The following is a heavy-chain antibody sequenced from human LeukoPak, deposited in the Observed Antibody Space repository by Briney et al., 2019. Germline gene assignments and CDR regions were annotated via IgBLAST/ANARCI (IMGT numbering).Heavy chain of an antibody. V-gene: IGHV1-69*13. J-gene: IGHJ4*02. CDR3: ARGYDSSGYPFDY. D-gene: IGHD3-22*01. CDR1: GGTFSSYA. CDR2: IIPIIGTA. Sequence: SVKVSCKASGGTFSSYAISWVRQAPGQGLEWMGGIIPIIGTANYAQKFQGRVTITADESTSTAYMELSSLRSEDTAVYYCARGYDSSGYPFDYWGQGTLVTVSS.